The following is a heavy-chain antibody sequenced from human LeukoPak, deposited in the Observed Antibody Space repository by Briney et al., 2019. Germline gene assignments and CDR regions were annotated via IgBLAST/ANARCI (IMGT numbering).Heavy chain of an antibody. J-gene: IGHJ5*02. CDR1: GFTFSNAW. D-gene: IGHD3-10*01. CDR3: TTILLAWFGEPDWFDP. V-gene: IGHV3-15*01. CDR2: IKSKTDGGTT. Sequence: GGSLRLSCAASGFTFSNAWMSWVRQAPGKGLEWVGRIKSKTDGGTTDYAAPVKGRFTISRDDSKNTLYLQMNSLKTEDTAVYYCTTILLAWFGEPDWFDPWGQGTLVTVSS.